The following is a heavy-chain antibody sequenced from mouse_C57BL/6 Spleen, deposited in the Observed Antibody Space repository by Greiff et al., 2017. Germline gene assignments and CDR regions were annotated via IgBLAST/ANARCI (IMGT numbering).Heavy chain of an antibody. J-gene: IGHJ4*01. CDR3: ARHEAGYSNWGYAMDY. CDR2: FYPGSGSI. CDR1: GYTFTEYT. V-gene: IGHV1-62-2*01. D-gene: IGHD2-5*01. Sequence: QVQLQQSGAELVKPGASVKLSCKASGYTFTEYTIHWAKQRSGQGLEWIGWFYPGSGSIKYNEKFKDKATLTADKSSSTVYMELSRLTSEDSAVYFCARHEAGYSNWGYAMDYWGQGTSVTVSS.